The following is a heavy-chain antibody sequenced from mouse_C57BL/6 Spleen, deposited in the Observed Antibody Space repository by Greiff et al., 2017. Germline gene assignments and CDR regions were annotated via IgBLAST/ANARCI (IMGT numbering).Heavy chain of an antibody. V-gene: IGHV1-55*01. Sequence: QVHVKQPGAELVKPGASVKMSCKASGYTFTSYWITWVKQRPGQGLEWIGDIYPGSGSTNYNEKFKSKATLTVDTSSSTAYMQLSSLTSEDSAVYYCAREHSDYGYFDVWGTGTTVTVSS. CDR1: GYTFTSYW. D-gene: IGHD2-12*01. CDR2: IYPGSGST. J-gene: IGHJ1*03. CDR3: AREHSDYGYFDV.